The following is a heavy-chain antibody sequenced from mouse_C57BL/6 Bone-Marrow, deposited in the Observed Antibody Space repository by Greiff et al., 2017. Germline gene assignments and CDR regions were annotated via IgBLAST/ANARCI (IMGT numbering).Heavy chain of an antibody. V-gene: IGHV1-62-2*01. J-gene: IGHJ3*01. CDR3: ARHEDRFKIYYGNPAWFAY. Sequence: QVQLKESGAELVKPGASVKLSCKASGYTFTEYTIHWVKQRSGQGLEWIGWFYPGSGSIKYNEKFKDKATLTADESSSTVYMELSRLTSEDSAVYFCARHEDRFKIYYGNPAWFAYWGQGTLVTVSA. CDR1: GYTFTEYT. CDR2: FYPGSGSI. D-gene: IGHD2-1*01.